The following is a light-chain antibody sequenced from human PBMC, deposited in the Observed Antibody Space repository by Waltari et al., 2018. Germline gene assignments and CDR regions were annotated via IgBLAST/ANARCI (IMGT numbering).Light chain of an antibody. CDR1: NSDVGGYNY. CDR2: AVS. Sequence: QSALNQPAAESGSPGQSITISCTGTNSDVGGYNYVTWYHQHPVKAPNLMTYAVSNRPSGVVNRFSVARSVNTASLTISGLQAQDEADYYCSSYTSSSTLVFAGGTKLT. V-gene: IGLV2-14*03. CDR3: SSYTSSSTLV. J-gene: IGLJ3*02.